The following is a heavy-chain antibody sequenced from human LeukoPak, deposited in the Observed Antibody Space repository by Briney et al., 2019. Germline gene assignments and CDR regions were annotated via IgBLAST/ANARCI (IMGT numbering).Heavy chain of an antibody. Sequence: GRPLRLSCAVSGFTFSKHGMSRVRQAPWKGLEWVSTISGSGDSTYYTDSVKGRFTTSRDNSKNVVYLQMDSLRAEDTATYYCAKLNSYGDYWGQGTLVTIS. J-gene: IGHJ4*02. D-gene: IGHD5-18*01. CDR3: AKLNSYGDY. CDR2: ISGSGDST. CDR1: GFTFSKHG. V-gene: IGHV3-23*01.